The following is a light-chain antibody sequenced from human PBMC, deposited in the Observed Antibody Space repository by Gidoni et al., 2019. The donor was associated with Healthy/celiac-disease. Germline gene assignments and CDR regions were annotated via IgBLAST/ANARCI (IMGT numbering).Light chain of an antibody. V-gene: IGKV1-27*01. CDR3: QKYNSAPRT. Sequence: EIQMTKSPSSLSASVGDRVTITCRASQGISNYLAWYQQKPGKVPKLLIYAASTLQSGVPSRFSGSGSGTDFTLTISRLQPEDVATYYCQKYNSAPRTFGQGTKVEIK. CDR1: QGISNY. J-gene: IGKJ1*01. CDR2: AAS.